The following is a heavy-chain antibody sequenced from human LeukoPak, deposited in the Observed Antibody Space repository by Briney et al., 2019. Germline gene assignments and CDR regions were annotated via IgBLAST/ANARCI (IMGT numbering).Heavy chain of an antibody. CDR2: INWNGGST. V-gene: IGHV3-20*04. CDR1: GFTFSSYG. D-gene: IGHD2-21*02. Sequence: PGGSLRLSCAASGFTFSSYGMHWVRQAPGKGLEWVSGINWNGGSTGYADSVKGRFTISRDNAKNSLFLQMNGLRAEDTALYYCARDGGGGDLHGYWGQGTLVTVSS. J-gene: IGHJ4*02. CDR3: ARDGGGGDLHGY.